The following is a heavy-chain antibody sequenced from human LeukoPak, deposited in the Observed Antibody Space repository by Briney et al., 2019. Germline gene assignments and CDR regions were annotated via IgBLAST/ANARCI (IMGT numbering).Heavy chain of an antibody. CDR1: GYTFTSYN. CDR2: MNPNSGNT. J-gene: IGHJ3*02. D-gene: IGHD3-22*01. CDR3: AIMGFPYYDSSGYYWDAFDI. V-gene: IGHV1-8*01. Sequence: ASVKVSCKASGYTFTSYNSTWVRQGTGQGLEWVGGMNPNSGNTGYAQKFQGRVTMTRNTSISTDYMELSSLRSEDTAVYYCAIMGFPYYDSSGYYWDAFDIWGQGTMVTVSS.